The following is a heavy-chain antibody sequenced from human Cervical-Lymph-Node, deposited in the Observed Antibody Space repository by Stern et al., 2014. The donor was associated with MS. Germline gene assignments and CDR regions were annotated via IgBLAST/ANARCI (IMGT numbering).Heavy chain of an antibody. CDR3: AKRVSDAFNI. J-gene: IGHJ3*02. D-gene: IGHD2-8*01. CDR1: GSSFTTYW. V-gene: IGHV5-51*03. Sequence: QLVESGAEVKKPGESLKISCKDFGSSFTTYWLGWGRQMPGKGLEWMGVIFTGDSDTTYSPTFQGQVTMSADKSTSTAYLQWRSLRASDTAMYYCAKRVSDAFNIWGQGTMVTVSS. CDR2: IFTGDSDT.